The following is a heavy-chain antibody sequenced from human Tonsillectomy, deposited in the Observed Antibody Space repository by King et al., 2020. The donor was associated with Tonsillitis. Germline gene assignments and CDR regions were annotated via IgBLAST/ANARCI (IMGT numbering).Heavy chain of an antibody. V-gene: IGHV6-1*01. J-gene: IGHJ4*02. CDR3: AREVHRYSGSYYY. Sequence: VQLQQSGPGLVKPSQTLSLPCAIFGDRVSSNSAAWNWIRQSPSRGLEWLGRTYYRSKWYNDYAVSVKSRLTSNPDTSKNQFSLQLNSVTPEDTAVYYCAREVHRYSGSYYYWGQGTLVTVSS. D-gene: IGHD1-26*01. CDR2: TYYRSKWYN. CDR1: GDRVSSNSAA.